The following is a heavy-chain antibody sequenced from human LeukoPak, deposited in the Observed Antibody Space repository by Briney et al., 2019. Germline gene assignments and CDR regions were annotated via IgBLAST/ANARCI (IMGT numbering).Heavy chain of an antibody. CDR2: ISWNSGSI. D-gene: IGHD4-17*01. Sequence: PGRSLRLSCAASGFTFDDYAMHWVRQAPGKGLEWVSGISWNSGSIGYADSVKGRFTISRDNAKNPLYLQMNSLRAEDTALYYCANLAIDYGDSSGYWGQGTLVTVSS. CDR1: GFTFDDYA. CDR3: ANLAIDYGDSSGY. V-gene: IGHV3-9*01. J-gene: IGHJ4*02.